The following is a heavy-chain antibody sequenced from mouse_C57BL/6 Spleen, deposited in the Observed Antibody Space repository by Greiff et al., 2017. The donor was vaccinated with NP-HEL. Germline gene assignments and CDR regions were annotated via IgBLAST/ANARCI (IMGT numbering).Heavy chain of an antibody. V-gene: IGHV1-64*01. CDR2: IHPNSGST. Sequence: VQLQQSGAELVKPGASVKLSCKASGYTFTSYWMHWVKQRPGQGLEWIGMIHPNSGSTNYNEKFKSKATLTVDKSSSTAYMQLSSLTSEDSAVYYCARWGYGNYWYFDVWGTGTTVTVSS. D-gene: IGHD2-1*01. CDR1: GYTFTSYW. J-gene: IGHJ1*03. CDR3: ARWGYGNYWYFDV.